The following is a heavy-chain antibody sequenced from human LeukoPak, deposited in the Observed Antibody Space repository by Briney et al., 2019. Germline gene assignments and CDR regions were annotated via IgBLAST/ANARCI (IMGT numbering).Heavy chain of an antibody. V-gene: IGHV1-58*01. J-gene: IGHJ4*02. D-gene: IGHD3-9*01. Sequence: ASVKVSCKASGFTFTSSAVQWVRQARGQRLEWIGWIVVGSGNTNYAQKFQERVTITRDMSTSTAYMELSSLRSEDTAVYYCAAGYYDILTGFAPLDYWGQGTLVTVSS. CDR3: AAGYYDILTGFAPLDY. CDR2: IVVGSGNT. CDR1: GFTFTSSA.